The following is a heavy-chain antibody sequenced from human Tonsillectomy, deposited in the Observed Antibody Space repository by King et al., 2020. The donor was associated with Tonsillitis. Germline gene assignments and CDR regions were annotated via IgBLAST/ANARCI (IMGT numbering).Heavy chain of an antibody. J-gene: IGHJ3*02. CDR2: ISWNSGSI. CDR1: GFTFDDYA. Sequence: VQLVESGGGLVQPGRSLRLSCAASGFTFDDYAMHWVRQAPGKGLEWVSGISWNSGSIGYADYVKGRFTITKNNAKKSLYLQMNSLRAEDTDLYYCAKTYYYDSSGSTDAFDIWGQGTMVTVSS. V-gene: IGHV3-9*01. D-gene: IGHD3-22*01. CDR3: AKTYYYDSSGSTDAFDI.